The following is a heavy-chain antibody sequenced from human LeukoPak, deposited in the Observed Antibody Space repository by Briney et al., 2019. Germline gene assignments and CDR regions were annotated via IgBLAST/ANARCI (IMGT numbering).Heavy chain of an antibody. CDR2: INHSGST. Sequence: SETLSLTCAVYGGSFSGYYWSWIRQPPGKGLEWIGEINHSGSTNYNPSLKSRVTISVDTPKNQFSLKLSSVTAADTAVYYCARGFRYSSGWYGDFDYWGQGTLVTASS. D-gene: IGHD6-19*01. CDR1: GGSFSGYY. V-gene: IGHV4-34*01. CDR3: ARGFRYSSGWYGDFDY. J-gene: IGHJ4*02.